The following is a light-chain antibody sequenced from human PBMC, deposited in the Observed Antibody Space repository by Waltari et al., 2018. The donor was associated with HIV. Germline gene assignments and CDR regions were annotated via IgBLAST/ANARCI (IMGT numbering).Light chain of an antibody. Sequence: AVTQPASVSGLPGQSTTISCTGDASDFGLYNFVSWYHQHSGKPPKRILYDVDSRASGVSDRFSGSMSDITASLTISGLRAEDEAHYYCASFTGDNTVMFGGGTEVTVL. CDR3: ASFTGDNTVM. V-gene: IGLV2-14*03. CDR1: ASDFGLYNF. J-gene: IGLJ3*02. CDR2: DVD.